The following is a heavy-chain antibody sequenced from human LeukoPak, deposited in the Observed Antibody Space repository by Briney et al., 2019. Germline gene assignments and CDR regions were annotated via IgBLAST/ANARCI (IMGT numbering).Heavy chain of an antibody. J-gene: IGHJ4*02. CDR1: GSW. CDR3: ARRDSSSWAFDY. CDR2: IYPGDSDT. V-gene: IGHV5-51*01. D-gene: IGHD3-22*01. Sequence: GESLKISCKGSGSWIAWVRQMPGKGLEWTGIIYPGDSDTRYSPSFQGQVTISADKSISTAYLQWSSLKASDTAMYYCARRDSSSWAFDYWGQGTLVTVSS.